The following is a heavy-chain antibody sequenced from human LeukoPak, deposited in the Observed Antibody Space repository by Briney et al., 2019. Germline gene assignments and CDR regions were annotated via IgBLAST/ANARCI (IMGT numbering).Heavy chain of an antibody. Sequence: RSGGSLRLSCAASGFTFSHYYMSWIRQAPGKGLEWVSYMSGTGSTISYADSVKGRFTISRDNAKNSLYLQMNSLRAEDTAVYYCARDQAVAGTAAYYYYMDVWGTGTTVTVSS. CDR1: GFTFSHYY. CDR3: ARDQAVAGTAAYYYYMDV. CDR2: MSGTGSTI. D-gene: IGHD6-19*01. V-gene: IGHV3-11*01. J-gene: IGHJ6*03.